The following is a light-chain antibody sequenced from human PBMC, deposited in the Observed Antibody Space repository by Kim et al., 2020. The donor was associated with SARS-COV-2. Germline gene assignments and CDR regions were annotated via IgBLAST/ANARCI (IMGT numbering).Light chain of an antibody. V-gene: IGLV3-19*01. CDR2: GQN. J-gene: IGLJ1*01. CDR3: KSRDGTGNHFV. CDR1: SLRSYF. Sequence: SSELTQDPDVSVALGQTVSITCQGASLRSYFASWYQQKPGQAPVLVIFGQNNRPSGIPDRFSGSYSGNTASLTITASQAEDEADYYCKSRDGTGNHFVFGTETKVTVL.